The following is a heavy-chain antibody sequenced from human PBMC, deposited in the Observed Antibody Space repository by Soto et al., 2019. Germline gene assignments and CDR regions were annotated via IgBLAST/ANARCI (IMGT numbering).Heavy chain of an antibody. CDR3: ARALTIHLFFGFDP. D-gene: IGHD3-9*01. J-gene: IGHJ5*02. CDR1: GFTVSSNY. CDR2: IYAGGST. Sequence: EVQLVESGGGLIQPGGSLRLSCAASGFTVSSNYMSWVRQAPGKGLEWVSVIYAGGSTYYADSVKGRFTISRDNSKNTLYLQMNSLRAEDTAVYYCARALTIHLFFGFDPWGQGTLVTVSS. V-gene: IGHV3-53*01.